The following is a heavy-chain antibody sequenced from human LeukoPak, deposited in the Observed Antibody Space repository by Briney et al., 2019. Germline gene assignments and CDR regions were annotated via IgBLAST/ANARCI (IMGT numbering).Heavy chain of an antibody. CDR1: GFTFSSYA. Sequence: GGSLRLSCAASGFTFSSYAMHWVRRAPGKGLEWVAVISYDGSNKYYADSVKGRFTISRDNSKNTLYLQMNSLRAEDTAVYYCARGAPGVLMVYAILAYWGQGTLVTVSS. V-gene: IGHV3-30*01. CDR2: ISYDGSNK. CDR3: ARGAPGVLMVYAILAY. J-gene: IGHJ4*02. D-gene: IGHD2-8*01.